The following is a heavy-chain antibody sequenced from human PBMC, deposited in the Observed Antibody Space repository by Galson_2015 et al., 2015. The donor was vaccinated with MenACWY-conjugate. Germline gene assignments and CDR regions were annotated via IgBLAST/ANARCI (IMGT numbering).Heavy chain of an antibody. V-gene: IGHV3-74*01. Sequence: SLRLSCAASGFTFSSSWMHWVRQSPAKGLVWVSRIATDGSSTHYADSVQGRFTISRDNAKNTLYLQLNSLRAEDTAVYYCVRGTGLAYWGQGTLVSVSS. J-gene: IGHJ4*02. CDR3: VRGTGLAY. CDR1: GFTFSSSW. D-gene: IGHD1-1*01. CDR2: IATDGSST.